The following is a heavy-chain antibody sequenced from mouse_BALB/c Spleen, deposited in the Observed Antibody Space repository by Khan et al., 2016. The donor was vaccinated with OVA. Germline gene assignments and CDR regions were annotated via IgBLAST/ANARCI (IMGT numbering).Heavy chain of an antibody. CDR2: INPYNGVT. D-gene: IGHD2-10*02. CDR3: ARSGYGNFAY. J-gene: IGHJ3*01. V-gene: IGHV1S135*01. CDR1: GYSFIDYT. Sequence: VQLKQSGPELVKPGASLKISCKASGYSFIDYTMNWLKQSQGKNLEWIGLINPYNGVTSYNQKFKGKATLTADKSSSTASMELISLASEDSAVYYCARSGYGNFAYWGQGTLVTVSA.